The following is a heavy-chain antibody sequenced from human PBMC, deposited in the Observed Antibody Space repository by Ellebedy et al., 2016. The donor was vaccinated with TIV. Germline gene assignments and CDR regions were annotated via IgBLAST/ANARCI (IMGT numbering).Heavy chain of an antibody. D-gene: IGHD3-16*01. CDR3: AKDSKSHGGHDFDY. J-gene: IGHJ4*02. CDR2: VTGSGVRT. V-gene: IGHV3-23*01. Sequence: GGSLRLSXAASGFTYSNFAMSWVRQAPGKGLEWVACVTGSGVRTYYADSVKGRFIISRDNSKNTVYMQMNSLRAEDTGVYYCAKDSKSHGGHDFDYWGQGILVTVSS. CDR1: GFTYSNFA.